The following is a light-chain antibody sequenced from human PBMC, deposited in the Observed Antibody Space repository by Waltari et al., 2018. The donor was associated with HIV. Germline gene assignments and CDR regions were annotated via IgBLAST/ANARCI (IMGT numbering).Light chain of an antibody. Sequence: ETVLTQSPGTLSLSPGERVTLPCRASQSVGSGYLAWYQQKPGQAPRLLTYGESSRATGIPDRFSGSGSKTDFTLTINRLEPEDFAVYYCQQFDRPPYTFGQGTKLEIK. V-gene: IGKV3-20*01. CDR2: GES. CDR3: QQFDRPPYT. J-gene: IGKJ2*01. CDR1: QSVGSGY.